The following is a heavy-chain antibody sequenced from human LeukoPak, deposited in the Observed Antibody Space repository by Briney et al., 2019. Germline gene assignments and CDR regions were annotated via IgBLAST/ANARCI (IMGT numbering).Heavy chain of an antibody. D-gene: IGHD3-16*01. CDR2: IYPGDSDT. CDR1: GYNFTIYW. Sequence: GESLKISFKGSGYNFTIYWIGWVRQMPGKGLEWMGIIYPGDSDTRYSPSFQGQVTISADKSISTAYLQWSSLKASDTAMYYCAIFDFLFGEIDNWFDPWGQRTQVTVSS. V-gene: IGHV5-51*01. CDR3: AIFDFLFGEIDNWFDP. J-gene: IGHJ5*02.